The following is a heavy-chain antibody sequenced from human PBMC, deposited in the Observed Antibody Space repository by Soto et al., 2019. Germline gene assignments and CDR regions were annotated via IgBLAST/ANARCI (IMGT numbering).Heavy chain of an antibody. Sequence: QVQLVQSGAEVKKPGASVKVSCKASGYTFTSYGISWVRQAPGQGLEWMGWISAYNGNTNYAQKLQGRVTMTTDTSTSTAYMELRSPRSDDTAVYYCARDRRSGWYKPSQGDYWGQGTLVTVSS. J-gene: IGHJ4*02. CDR1: GYTFTSYG. D-gene: IGHD6-19*01. V-gene: IGHV1-18*01. CDR2: ISAYNGNT. CDR3: ARDRRSGWYKPSQGDY.